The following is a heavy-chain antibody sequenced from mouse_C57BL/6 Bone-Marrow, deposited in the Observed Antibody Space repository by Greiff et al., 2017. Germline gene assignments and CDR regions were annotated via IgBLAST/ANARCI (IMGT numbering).Heavy chain of an antibody. J-gene: IGHJ2*01. V-gene: IGHV1-19*01. D-gene: IGHD3-2*02. Sequence: EVHLVESGPVLVKPGASVKMSCKASGYTFTDYYMNWVKQSHGKSLEWIGVINPYNGGTSYNQKFKGKATLTVDKSSSTAYMELNSMTSEDSAVYYCARGLRLPFDYWGQGTTLTVSS. CDR2: INPYNGGT. CDR1: GYTFTDYY. CDR3: ARGLRLPFDY.